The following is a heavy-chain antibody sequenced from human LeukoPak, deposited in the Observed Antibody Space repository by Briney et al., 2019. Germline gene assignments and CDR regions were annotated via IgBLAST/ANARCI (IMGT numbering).Heavy chain of an antibody. V-gene: IGHV3-53*01. J-gene: IGHJ4*02. Sequence: PGGSLRLPCSALGFTVSRNHMTWVRQAPGKGLEWVSIIYSGGSTYYAGSVRGRFTISRDSSQNTLYPQMNGLRVEDTAVYYCVTLPTGDYWGQGTLVTVSS. D-gene: IGHD2-15*01. CDR3: VTLPTGDY. CDR2: IYSGGST. CDR1: GFTVSRNH.